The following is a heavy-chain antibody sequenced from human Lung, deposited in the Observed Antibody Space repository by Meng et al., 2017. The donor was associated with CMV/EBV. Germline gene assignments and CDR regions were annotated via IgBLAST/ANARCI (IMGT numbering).Heavy chain of an antibody. J-gene: IGHJ5*01. CDR2: INPNSGGT. V-gene: IGHV1-2*02. CDR1: GYTFTGYY. Sequence: ASVXVSCKASGYTFTGYYMHWVRQAPGQGLEWMGWINPNSGGTNYAQKFQGRVTMTRDTSISTAYMELSRLRSDDTAVYYCARDGSLGYCSSTSCYGAGWFDPWGQGTRVTGAS. CDR3: ARDGSLGYCSSTSCYGAGWFDP. D-gene: IGHD2-2*01.